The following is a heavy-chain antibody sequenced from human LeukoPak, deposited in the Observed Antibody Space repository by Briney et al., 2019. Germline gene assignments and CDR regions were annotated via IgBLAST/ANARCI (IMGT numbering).Heavy chain of an antibody. CDR1: GFIFSNYG. J-gene: IGHJ6*03. V-gene: IGHV3-23*01. D-gene: IGHD3-10*01. Sequence: GGSLRLSCAASGFIFSNYGMTWVRQAPGKGLEWVSTIGDNADRKFYAASVKGRFTISRDNSKNTLYLQMNSPRAEDTAIYYCAKNEGSGLVYYYMDVWGKGTTVTISS. CDR3: AKNEGSGLVYYYMDV. CDR2: IGDNADRK.